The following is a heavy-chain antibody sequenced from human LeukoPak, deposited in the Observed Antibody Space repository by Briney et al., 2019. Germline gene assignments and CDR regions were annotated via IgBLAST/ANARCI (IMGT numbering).Heavy chain of an antibody. CDR3: AEEDGYTGFDY. J-gene: IGHJ4*02. V-gene: IGHV1-69*01. D-gene: IGHD5-24*01. CDR2: IIPIFGTA. CDR1: GGTFSSYA. Sequence: GSSVKVSCKASGGTFSSYAISRVRQAPGQGLEWMGGIIPIFGTANYAQKFQGRVTITADESTSTAYTELSSLRSEDTAVYYCAEEDGYTGFDYWGQGTLVTVSS.